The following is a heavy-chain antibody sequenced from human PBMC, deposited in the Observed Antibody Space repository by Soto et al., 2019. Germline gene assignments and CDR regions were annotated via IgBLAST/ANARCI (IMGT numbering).Heavy chain of an antibody. V-gene: IGHV3-30*03. CDR3: ARGNLSFDFDS. J-gene: IGHJ4*02. CDR2: ISGDGINT. Sequence: GGSLRLSCAASGFNFGFFGMHWVRQAPGKGLEWVAFISGDGINTHYADSVRGRFTLSRDYSKRTMYLQMDTLRDDDTALYYCARGNLSFDFDSWGQGT. CDR1: GFNFGFFG. D-gene: IGHD1-26*01.